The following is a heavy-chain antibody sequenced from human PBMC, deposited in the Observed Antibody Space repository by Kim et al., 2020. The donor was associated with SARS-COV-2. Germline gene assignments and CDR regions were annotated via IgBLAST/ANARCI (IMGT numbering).Heavy chain of an antibody. CDR3: ARDGMVGQWLVPSTSCYFDY. D-gene: IGHD6-19*01. V-gene: IGHV3-33*01. CDR2: IWYDGSNK. J-gene: IGHJ4*01. CDR1: GFTFRSYG. Sequence: GGSLRLSCAASGFTFRSYGMHWVRQAPGKGLECVAVIWYDGSNKYYADSVKGRFTISRDNSKNTLYLQMNSLRAEDTAVYYCARDGMVGQWLVPSTSCYFDYWGQGTLVTVSS.